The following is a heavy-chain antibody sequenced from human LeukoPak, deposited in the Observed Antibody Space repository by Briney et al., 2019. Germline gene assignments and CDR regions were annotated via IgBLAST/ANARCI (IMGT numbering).Heavy chain of an antibody. CDR3: ASSIAALPDAFDI. Sequence: SVKVSCKASGGTFSSYAISWVRQAPGQGLEWMGGIIPIFGTANYAQKLQGRVTITADESTSTAYMELSSLRSEDTAVYYCASSIAALPDAFDIWGQGTMVTVSS. V-gene: IGHV1-69*13. D-gene: IGHD6-6*01. CDR2: IIPIFGTA. J-gene: IGHJ3*02. CDR1: GGTFSSYA.